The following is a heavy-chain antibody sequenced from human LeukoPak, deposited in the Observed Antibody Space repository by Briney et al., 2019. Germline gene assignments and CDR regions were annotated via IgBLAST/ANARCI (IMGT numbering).Heavy chain of an antibody. V-gene: IGHV1-8*02. D-gene: IGHD5-12*01. CDR2: MNPNSGNT. Sequence: ASVKVSCKASGYTFTSYDINWVRQATGQGLEWMGWMNPNSGNTGYAQKFQGRVTMTEDTSTDTAYMELSSLRSEDTAVYYCATSRGGGYGAMGYWGQGTLVTVSS. J-gene: IGHJ4*02. CDR3: ATSRGGGYGAMGY. CDR1: GYTFTSYD.